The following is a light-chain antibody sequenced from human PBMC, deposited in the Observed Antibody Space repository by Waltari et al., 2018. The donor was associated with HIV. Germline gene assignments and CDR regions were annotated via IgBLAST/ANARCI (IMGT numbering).Light chain of an antibody. CDR3: ATWDDNLNGPV. CDR1: SSNIGDNP. V-gene: IGLV1-44*01. J-gene: IGLJ2*01. Sequence: QSVLTQPPSASGTPGQRVTISCSGSSSNIGDNPVSWYRQLPGTAPKLLIYTNRQRPSGVPARVSGSKSGTSASLAISGLQSEDEADYYCATWDDNLNGPVFGGGTRLTVL. CDR2: TNR.